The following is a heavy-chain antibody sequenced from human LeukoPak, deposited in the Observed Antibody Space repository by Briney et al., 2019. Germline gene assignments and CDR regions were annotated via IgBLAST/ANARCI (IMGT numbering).Heavy chain of an antibody. J-gene: IGHJ4*02. Sequence: GGSLRLSCAASGLTFSSYWMHWVRQAPGKGLVCISRINYDGTTTSYADSVKGRFTISRDNAKNTLYLQMNSLRAEDTAAFYCGRGRAGGYSGYVIDYWGQETPITVSS. CDR3: GRGRAGGYSGYVIDY. V-gene: IGHV3-74*01. D-gene: IGHD5-12*01. CDR1: GLTFSSYW. CDR2: INYDGTTT.